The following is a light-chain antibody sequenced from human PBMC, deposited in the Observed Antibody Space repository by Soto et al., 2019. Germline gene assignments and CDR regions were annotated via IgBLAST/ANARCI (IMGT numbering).Light chain of an antibody. CDR3: QQYNNWPFT. V-gene: IGKV3-15*01. CDR2: GAS. Sequence: EIVLTQSPATLSVSPGERVTLSCRASQSVDISLAWYQQKPGQAPRLLIYGASTRATGIPARFSGSGSGTEFTLTISSLQSEDFAVYYCQQYNNWPFTFGGGTKVDIK. CDR1: QSVDIS. J-gene: IGKJ4*01.